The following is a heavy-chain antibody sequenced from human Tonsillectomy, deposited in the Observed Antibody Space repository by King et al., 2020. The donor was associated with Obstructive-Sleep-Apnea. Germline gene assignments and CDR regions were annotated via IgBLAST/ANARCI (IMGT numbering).Heavy chain of an antibody. CDR2: IKQDGSEK. Sequence: QLVQSGGGLVQPGGSLRLSCAASGFTFSSYWMSWVRQAPGKGLEWVANIKQDGSEKYYVYSVKGRFTISRDNAKNSLYLQMNSLRAEDTAVYYCARGGGVPAAINYYYYYGMDVWGQGTTVTVSS. CDR3: ARGGGVPAAINYYYYYGMDV. CDR1: GFTFSSYW. D-gene: IGHD2-2*01. V-gene: IGHV3-7*03. J-gene: IGHJ6*02.